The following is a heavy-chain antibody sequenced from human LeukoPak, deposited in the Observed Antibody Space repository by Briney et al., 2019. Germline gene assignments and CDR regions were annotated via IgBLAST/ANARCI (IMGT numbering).Heavy chain of an antibody. D-gene: IGHD5-18*01. J-gene: IGHJ6*03. CDR3: AKVQGTAMAQNTYYYYMDV. CDR1: GFTFTTYW. V-gene: IGHV3-30*18. CDR2: ISYDGSNK. Sequence: PGESLRLSCAASGFTFTTYWMSWVRQAPGKGLEWVAVISYDGSNKYYADSVKGRFTISRDNSKNTLYLQMNSLRAEDTAVYYCAKVQGTAMAQNTYYYYMDVWGKGTTVTVSS.